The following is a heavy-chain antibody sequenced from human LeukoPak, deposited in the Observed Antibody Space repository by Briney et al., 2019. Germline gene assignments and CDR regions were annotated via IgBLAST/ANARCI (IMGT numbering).Heavy chain of an antibody. CDR1: GFTFSSYG. D-gene: IGHD2-2*01. J-gene: IGHJ5*02. Sequence: PGRSLRLSCAASGFTFSSYGMHWVRQAPGKGLEWVSSVSTSGSYIYYADSVKGRFTISRGNAKNSLYLQVSSLRAEDTAVYYCARDHGYCSSTTCYGVMGWFDLWGQGTLVTVSS. CDR3: ARDHGYCSSTTCYGVMGWFDL. V-gene: IGHV3-21*01. CDR2: VSTSGSYI.